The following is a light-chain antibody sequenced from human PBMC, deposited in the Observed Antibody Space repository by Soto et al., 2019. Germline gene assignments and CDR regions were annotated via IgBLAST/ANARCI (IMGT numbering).Light chain of an antibody. V-gene: IGKV2-30*01. CDR1: ESLVFSDGNTY. J-gene: IGKJ1*01. CDR2: KVS. CDR3: VQGTHWPRT. Sequence: DVVMTQSPLFLTVTLGQPASISCRSSESLVFSDGNTYLTWLHQRQGQSPRRPIYKVSKRGSGVPDRFSGSGSGTDFTLKISRVEAEDVGLYYCVQGTHWPRTFGQGTKVEIK.